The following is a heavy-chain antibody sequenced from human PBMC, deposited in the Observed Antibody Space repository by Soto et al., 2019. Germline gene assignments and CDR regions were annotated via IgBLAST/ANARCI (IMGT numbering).Heavy chain of an antibody. D-gene: IGHD3-10*01. CDR3: ARGGSRYYGSGSPYYYYGMDV. CDR2: IYYSGTT. CDR1: GGPISGGGLY. V-gene: IGHV4-30-4*01. Sequence: SETLSLTSTVSGGPISGGGLYWSWIRQSPGKGLEWIGYIYYSGTTFYNPSLKSRVTISVDTSKNQFSLKLSSVTAADTAVYYCARGGSRYYGSGSPYYYYGMDVWGQGTTVTVSS. J-gene: IGHJ6*02.